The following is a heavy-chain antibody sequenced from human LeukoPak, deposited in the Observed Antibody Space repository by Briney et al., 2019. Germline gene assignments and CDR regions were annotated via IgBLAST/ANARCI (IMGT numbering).Heavy chain of an antibody. J-gene: IGHJ4*02. D-gene: IGHD3-10*01. CDR1: GDSITYYY. CDR2: VYYTGTT. V-gene: IGHV4-59*01. Sequence: SETLSLTCTVPGDSITYYYWSWIRQAPVKGLEWIGYVYYTGTTNYNPSLKSRLTISLDTPNNQFSLKLSSVTAADTAVYYCATGRVYYGSEFWGQGTLVTVSS. CDR3: ATGRVYYGSEF.